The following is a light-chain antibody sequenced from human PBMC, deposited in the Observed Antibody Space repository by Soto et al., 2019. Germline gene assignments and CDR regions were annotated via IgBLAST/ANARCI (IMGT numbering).Light chain of an antibody. J-gene: IGLJ2*01. CDR3: QSYDSNTVV. V-gene: IGLV6-57*04. CDR1: SGAIASNS. CDR2: EDN. Sequence: NFMLTQPHSVSESPGKTVIISCTRSSGAIASNSVQWYQQRPGSAPSTVIYEDNQRPSGVPDRFSGSTDGSSNSSSLTISGLRTEDEADFYCQSYDSNTVVFGGGTKLTVL.